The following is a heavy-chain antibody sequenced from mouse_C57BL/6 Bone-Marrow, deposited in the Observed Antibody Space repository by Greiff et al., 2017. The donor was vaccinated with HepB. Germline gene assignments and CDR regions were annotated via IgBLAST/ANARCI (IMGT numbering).Heavy chain of an antibody. J-gene: IGHJ3*01. CDR3: ARQDYGAY. D-gene: IGHD1-1*01. CDR2: ISNGGGST. V-gene: IGHV5-12*01. Sequence: EVKLMESGGGLVQPGGSLKLSCAASGFTFSDYYMYWVRQTPEKRLEWVAYISNGGGSTYYPDTVKGRFTISRDNAKNTLYLQMSRLKSEDTAMYYCARQDYGAYWGQGTLVTVSA. CDR1: GFTFSDYY.